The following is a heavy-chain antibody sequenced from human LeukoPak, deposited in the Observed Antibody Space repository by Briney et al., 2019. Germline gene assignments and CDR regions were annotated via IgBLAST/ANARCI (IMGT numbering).Heavy chain of an antibody. D-gene: IGHD2-15*01. V-gene: IGHV3-21*01. Sequence: PGGSLRLSCAASGFTFSTYSMNWVRQAPGKRLEWVSSISSSSSYIYYADSVKGRFTTSRDNAKNSLYLQMNSLRAEDTAVYYCARGYCSGGSCHFNYFDYWGQGTLVTVSS. CDR3: ARGYCSGGSCHFNYFDY. CDR2: ISSSSSYI. J-gene: IGHJ4*02. CDR1: GFTFSTYS.